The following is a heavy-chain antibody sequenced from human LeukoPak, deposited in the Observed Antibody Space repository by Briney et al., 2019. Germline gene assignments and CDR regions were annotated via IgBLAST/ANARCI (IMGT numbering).Heavy chain of an antibody. D-gene: IGHD2-8*01. CDR2: IYYSGTT. CDR1: GDSISSGYY. V-gene: IGHV4-31*03. Sequence: SETLSLTCTVSGDSISSGYYWTWIRQHPGKGLEWIGYIYYSGTTYYNPSLKSRVTISVDTSKNQFSLKLSSVTAADTAVYYCARGGGFVLMVYVDYYYYGMDVWGQGTTVTVSS. CDR3: ARGGGFVLMVYVDYYYYGMDV. J-gene: IGHJ6*02.